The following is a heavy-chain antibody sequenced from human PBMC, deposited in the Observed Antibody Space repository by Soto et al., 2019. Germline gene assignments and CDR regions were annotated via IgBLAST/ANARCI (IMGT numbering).Heavy chain of an antibody. CDR3: ARPGWELPHYYYYGMDV. CDR1: GYTFTSYA. CDR2: INAGNGNT. V-gene: IGHV1-3*01. D-gene: IGHD1-26*01. J-gene: IGHJ6*02. Sequence: GASVKVSCKASGYTFTSYAMHWVRQAPGQRLEWMGWINAGNGNTKYSQKFQGRVTITRDTSASTAYMELSSLRSEDTAVYYCARPGWELPHYYYYGMDVWGQGTTVTVSS.